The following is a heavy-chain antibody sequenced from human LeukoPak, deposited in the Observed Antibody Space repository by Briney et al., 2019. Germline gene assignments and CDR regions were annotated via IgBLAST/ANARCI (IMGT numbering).Heavy chain of an antibody. CDR3: ARGPRAAADDY. J-gene: IGHJ4*02. CDR2: INAGNGNT. CDR1: GYTFINYA. Sequence: ASVKVSCKTSGYTFINYAINWGRQAPGQRPEWMGWINAGNGNTIYSQKFQGRVTITRDTSASTAYMKLSSLRSEDTAVYYCARGPRAAADDYWGQGTLVTVSS. D-gene: IGHD6-13*01. V-gene: IGHV1-3*01.